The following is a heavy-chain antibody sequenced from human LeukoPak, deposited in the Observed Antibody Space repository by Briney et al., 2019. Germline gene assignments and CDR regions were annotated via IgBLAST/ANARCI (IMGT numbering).Heavy chain of an antibody. Sequence: GGSLRLSCAASGFTFSSYAMHWVRQAPGKGLEWVAVISYDGSNKYYADSVKGRFTISRDNSKNTLYLQMNSLRAEGTAVYYCARSRIAAAGYYFDYWGQGTLVTVSS. CDR1: GFTFSSYA. D-gene: IGHD6-13*01. V-gene: IGHV3-30-3*01. CDR2: ISYDGSNK. CDR3: ARSRIAAAGYYFDY. J-gene: IGHJ4*02.